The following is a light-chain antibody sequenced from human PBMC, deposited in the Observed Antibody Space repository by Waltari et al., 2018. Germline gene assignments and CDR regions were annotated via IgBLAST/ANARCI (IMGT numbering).Light chain of an antibody. Sequence: DIQLTQSPSFLSASVGDRVTITCRASQGIGSYLAWYQQKPGKAPTLLIYAASTLQSGVPSRFSGSYSGTEFTLTISSLQPEDFASYFCQQLHSYPRTFGGGTKME. J-gene: IGKJ4*01. CDR2: AAS. CDR3: QQLHSYPRT. CDR1: QGIGSY. V-gene: IGKV1-9*01.